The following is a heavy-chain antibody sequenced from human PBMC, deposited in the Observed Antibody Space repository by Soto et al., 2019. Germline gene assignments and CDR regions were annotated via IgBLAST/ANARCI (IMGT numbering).Heavy chain of an antibody. CDR3: ARHYSSSQGDWFDP. J-gene: IGHJ5*02. CDR1: GYTFTSYG. CDR2: ISAYNGNT. Sequence: ASVKVSCKASGYTFTSYGISWGRQAPGQGLEWMGWISAYNGNTNYAQKLQGRVTMTTDTSTSTAYMELRSLRSDDTAVYYCARHYSSSQGDWFDPWGQGTLVTVSS. D-gene: IGHD6-13*01. V-gene: IGHV1-18*01.